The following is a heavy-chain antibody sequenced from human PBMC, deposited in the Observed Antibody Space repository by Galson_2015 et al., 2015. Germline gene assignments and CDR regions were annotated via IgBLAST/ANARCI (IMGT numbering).Heavy chain of an antibody. CDR1: GFTFSSYA. Sequence: LRLSCAASGFTFSSYAMSWVRQAPGKGLEWVSAISGSGGSTYYADSVKGRFTISRDNSKNTLYLQMNSLRAEDTAVYYCAKDIQRYYYDSSGPHYWGQGTLVTVSS. CDR3: AKDIQRYYYDSSGPHY. D-gene: IGHD3-22*01. J-gene: IGHJ4*02. V-gene: IGHV3-23*01. CDR2: ISGSGGST.